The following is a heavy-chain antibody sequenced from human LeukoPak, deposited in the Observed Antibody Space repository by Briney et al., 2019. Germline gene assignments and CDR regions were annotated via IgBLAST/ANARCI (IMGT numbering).Heavy chain of an antibody. CDR2: ISSSSSYI. Sequence: TGGSLRLSCAASGFTFSSYSMNWVRQAPGKGLEWVSSISSSSSYIYYADSVKGRFTISRDNAKNSLYLQMNSLRDEDTAVYYCARDTEIKAVAGIFYWGQGTLVTVSS. V-gene: IGHV3-21*01. CDR1: GFTFSSYS. CDR3: ARDTEIKAVAGIFY. D-gene: IGHD6-19*01. J-gene: IGHJ4*02.